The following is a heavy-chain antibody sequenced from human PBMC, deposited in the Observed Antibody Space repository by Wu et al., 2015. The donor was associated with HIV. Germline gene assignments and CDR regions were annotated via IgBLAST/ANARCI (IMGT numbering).Heavy chain of an antibody. CDR2: MNPNSGNT. CDR1: GYTFTSYD. CDR3: ARGGYYYDSSGYYYRDAFDI. V-gene: IGHV1-8*01. J-gene: IGHJ3*02. Sequence: QVQLVQSGAEVKKPGASVKVSCKASGYTFTSYDINWVRQATGQGLEWMGWMNPNSGNTGYAQKFQGRVTMTRNTSISTAYMELSSLRSEDTAVYYCARGGYYYDSSGYYYRDAFDIWGQGTMVTVSS. D-gene: IGHD3-22*01.